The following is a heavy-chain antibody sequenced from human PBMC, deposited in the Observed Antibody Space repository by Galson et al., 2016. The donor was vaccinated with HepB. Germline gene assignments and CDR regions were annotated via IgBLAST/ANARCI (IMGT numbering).Heavy chain of an antibody. CDR2: ISYDGRNE. D-gene: IGHD2-15*01. CDR1: GFTFSRYA. V-gene: IGHV3-30*04. Sequence: SLRLSCAASGFTFSRYAMDWVRQAPGKGLEWVAVISYDGRNEYYADSVKGRFTISRDNSKNTLSLQMNSLRAEDTAVYYCARVQYCTGGSCYGLSGGMDVWGQGTTDTVSS. J-gene: IGHJ6*02. CDR3: ARVQYCTGGSCYGLSGGMDV.